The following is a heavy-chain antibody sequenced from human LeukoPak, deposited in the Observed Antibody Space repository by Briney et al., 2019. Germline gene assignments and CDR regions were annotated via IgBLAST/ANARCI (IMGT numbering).Heavy chain of an antibody. CDR2: IYHSGST. Sequence: SETLSLTCTVSGYSISSGYYWGWIRQPPGKGLEWIGSIYHSGSTYYNPSLKSRVTISVDTSKNQFSLRLRSVTAADTAVYYCARAVERVRGVSRNYYYYYMDVWGKGTTVTISS. D-gene: IGHD3-10*01. CDR3: ARAVERVRGVSRNYYYYYMDV. J-gene: IGHJ6*03. CDR1: GYSISSGYY. V-gene: IGHV4-38-2*02.